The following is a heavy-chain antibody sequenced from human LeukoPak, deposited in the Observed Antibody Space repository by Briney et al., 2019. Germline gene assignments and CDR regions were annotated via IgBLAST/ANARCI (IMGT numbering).Heavy chain of an antibody. D-gene: IGHD2-2*01. J-gene: IGHJ6*02. CDR1: GYTFTGYY. CDR3: ARRPGRSSSLPYDMFL. Sequence: ASVKVSCKASGYTFTGYYIHWVRQAPGQVLEWMGWIGSNSGGTRYAQRFQDRVTMTRDTSISTAYMELNSLRSGDTAVYYCARRPGRSSSLPYDMFLWGQGTTVIVSS. CDR2: IGSNSGGT. V-gene: IGHV1-2*02.